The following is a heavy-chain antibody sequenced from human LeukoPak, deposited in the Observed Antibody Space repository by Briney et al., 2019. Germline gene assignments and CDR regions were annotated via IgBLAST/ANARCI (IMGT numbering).Heavy chain of an antibody. CDR2: ISGSGGST. V-gene: IGHV3-23*01. Sequence: PGGSLRLSCAASGFTFSSYAMSWVRQAPGKGLEWVSAISGSGGSTYYADSVKGRFTISRDNSKNTLYLQMNSLRAEDTAVYYCAKASEWFGELGPYFGYWGQGTLVTVSS. J-gene: IGHJ4*02. D-gene: IGHD3-10*01. CDR1: GFTFSSYA. CDR3: AKASEWFGELGPYFGY.